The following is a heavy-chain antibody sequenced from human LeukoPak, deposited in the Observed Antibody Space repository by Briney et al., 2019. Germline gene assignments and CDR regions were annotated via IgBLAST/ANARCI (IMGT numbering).Heavy chain of an antibody. CDR2: ISYDGRNK. D-gene: IGHD2-15*01. Sequence: GGSLRLSCAASGFTFNNHDMHWVRQAPGKGLEWVAGISYDGRNKYYADSVKGRFTISRDNSKNTLNLQMNSLRTEDTAVYYCAKPRDIDSWAFDVWGQGTVVTVS. CDR3: AKPRDIDSWAFDV. V-gene: IGHV3-30*18. CDR1: GFTFNNHD. J-gene: IGHJ3*01.